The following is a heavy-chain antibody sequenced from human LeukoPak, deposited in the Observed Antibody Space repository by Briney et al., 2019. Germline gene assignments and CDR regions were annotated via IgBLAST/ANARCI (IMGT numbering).Heavy chain of an antibody. D-gene: IGHD5-18*01. CDR2: ISSSSTI. Sequence: GGSLRLSCAASGFTFSSYSMTWVRQAPGKGLEWVSYISSSSTIYYADSVKGRFTISRDNAKNSLYLQMNSLRAEDTAVYYCARDVDTAMVTPDAFDIWGQGTMVTVSS. J-gene: IGHJ3*02. CDR3: ARDVDTAMVTPDAFDI. V-gene: IGHV3-48*01. CDR1: GFTFSSYS.